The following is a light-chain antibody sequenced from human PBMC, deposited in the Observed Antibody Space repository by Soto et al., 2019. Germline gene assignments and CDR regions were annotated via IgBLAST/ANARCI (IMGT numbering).Light chain of an antibody. CDR3: SSYTSISTYV. CDR2: DVT. Sequence: QSVLTQPASVSGSPGQSITISCTGTSSDVGGYNFVSWYQQHPDKAPKLMIYDVTNRPSGVSNRCSGSKSGNTAPLTISGLQAEDEADYYCSSYTSISTYVFGTGTKLTVL. V-gene: IGLV2-14*01. CDR1: SSDVGGYNF. J-gene: IGLJ1*01.